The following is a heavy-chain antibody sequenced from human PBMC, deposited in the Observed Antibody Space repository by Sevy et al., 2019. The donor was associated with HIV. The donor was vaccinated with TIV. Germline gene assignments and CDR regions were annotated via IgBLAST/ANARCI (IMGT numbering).Heavy chain of an antibody. CDR3: AHGLMVYAIKGVSNWFDP. Sequence: SGPTLVKPTQTLTLTCTFSGFSLSTSGVGVGWIRQPPGKALEWLALIYWDDDKPYSPSLKSRLTITKDTSKNQVVLTMTNMDPVDTATYYCAHGLMVYAIKGVSNWFDPWGQGTLVTVSS. J-gene: IGHJ5*02. CDR1: GFSLSTSGVG. V-gene: IGHV2-5*02. CDR2: IYWDDDK. D-gene: IGHD2-8*01.